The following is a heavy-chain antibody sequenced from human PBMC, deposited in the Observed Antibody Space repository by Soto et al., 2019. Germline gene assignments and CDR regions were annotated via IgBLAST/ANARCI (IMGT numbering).Heavy chain of an antibody. J-gene: IGHJ4*02. CDR2: IYYSGST. D-gene: IGHD3-9*01. Sequence: SETLSLTCTVSGGSISSSSYYWGWIRQPPGKGLEWIGSIYYSGSTYYNPSLKSRVTISVDTSKNQFSLKLSSVTAADTAVYYCARLTYYDILTGYYSFDYWGQGTLVTVPQ. V-gene: IGHV4-39*01. CDR3: ARLTYYDILTGYYSFDY. CDR1: GGSISSSSYY.